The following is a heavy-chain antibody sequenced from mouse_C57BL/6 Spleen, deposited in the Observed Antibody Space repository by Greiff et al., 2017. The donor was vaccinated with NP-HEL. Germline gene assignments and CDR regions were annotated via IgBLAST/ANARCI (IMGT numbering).Heavy chain of an antibody. Sequence: VQLVESGPELVKPGASVKISCTASGYAFSSSWMNWVKQRPGKGLEWIGRIYPGDGDTNYNGKFKGKATLTADKSSSTAYMQLSSLTSEDSAVYFCARGITTVVARYYFNYWGQGTTLTVSS. CDR2: IYPGDGDT. CDR3: ARGITTVVARYYFNY. D-gene: IGHD1-1*01. CDR1: GYAFSSSW. J-gene: IGHJ2*01. V-gene: IGHV1-82*01.